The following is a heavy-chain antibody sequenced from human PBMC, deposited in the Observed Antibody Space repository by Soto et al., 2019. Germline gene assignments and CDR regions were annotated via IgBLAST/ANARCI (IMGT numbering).Heavy chain of an antibody. Sequence: PSETLSLTCTVSGGSISSSSYYWGWIRQPPGKGLEWIGSIYYSGSTYYNPSLKSRVTISVDTSKNQFSLKLSSVTAADTAVYYCARARAHYDFWSGYPNNYYFDYWGQGTLVTVSS. D-gene: IGHD3-3*01. CDR2: IYYSGST. J-gene: IGHJ4*02. CDR1: GGSISSSSYY. V-gene: IGHV4-39*01. CDR3: ARARAHYDFWSGYPNNYYFDY.